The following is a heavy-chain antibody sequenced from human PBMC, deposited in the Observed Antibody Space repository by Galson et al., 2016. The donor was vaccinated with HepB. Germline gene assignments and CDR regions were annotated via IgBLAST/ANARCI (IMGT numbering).Heavy chain of an antibody. CDR2: IFPGDSDT. CDR1: GYTFTNYW. D-gene: IGHD4/OR15-4a*01. J-gene: IGHJ4*02. CDR3: SRRGGAYDYGLF. V-gene: IGHV5-51*01. Sequence: QSGAEVKKPGESLKISCKGSGYTFTNYWIGWVRQMPGKGLEWMGIIFPGDSDTRYSPSFQGQVTISADKSISTAFLQWSSLKASDTAVYYCSRRGGAYDYGLFWGQGTLVTVSS.